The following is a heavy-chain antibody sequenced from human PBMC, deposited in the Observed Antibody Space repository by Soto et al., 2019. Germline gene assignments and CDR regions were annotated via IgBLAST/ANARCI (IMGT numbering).Heavy chain of an antibody. Sequence: SETLSLTCTVSGGSISSGGYYWSWIRQHPGKGLEWIGYIYYSGSTYYNPSLKSRVTISVDTSKNQFSLKLSSVTAADTAVYYCARSLGGSSSFIRFDYWGQGTLVTVSS. D-gene: IGHD6-6*01. J-gene: IGHJ4*02. CDR1: GGSISSGGYY. CDR3: ARSLGGSSSFIRFDY. CDR2: IYYSGST. V-gene: IGHV4-31*03.